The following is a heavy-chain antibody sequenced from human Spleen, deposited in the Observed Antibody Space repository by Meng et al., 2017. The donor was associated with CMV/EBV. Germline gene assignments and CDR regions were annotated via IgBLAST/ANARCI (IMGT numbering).Heavy chain of an antibody. CDR2: IYSAGST. CDR3: ARGKRVAGGENGMDV. CDR1: GFTVSSNY. J-gene: IGHJ6*02. Sequence: GESLKISCAASGFTVSSNYMSWVRQAPGKGLEWVSVIYSAGSTYYADSVKGRFTISRDNSKNTLYLQMNSLRVEDTAVYYCARGKRVAGGENGMDVWGQGTTVTVSS. V-gene: IGHV3-66*02. D-gene: IGHD6-19*01.